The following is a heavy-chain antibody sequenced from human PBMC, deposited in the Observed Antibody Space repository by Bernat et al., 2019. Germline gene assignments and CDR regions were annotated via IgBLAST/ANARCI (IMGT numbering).Heavy chain of an antibody. V-gene: IGHV3-7*01. CDR1: GFTFSNHW. J-gene: IGHJ5*02. D-gene: IGHD3/OR15-3a*01. CDR3: ARGGLSKTPADQ. CDR2: INEGGSVE. Sequence: EVQLVESGGDWVQPGGSLRLSCVASGFTFSNHWMTWVRQAPGKGLEWVANINEGGSVEHYLDSVKGRFTISRDNAKNSLYLQMNSVRGEDTAVYYCARGGLSKTPADQWGQGTLVTVSS.